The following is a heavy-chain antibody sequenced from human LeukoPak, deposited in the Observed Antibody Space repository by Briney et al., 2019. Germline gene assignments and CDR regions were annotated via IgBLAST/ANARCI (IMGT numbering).Heavy chain of an antibody. CDR2: IYVTGN. V-gene: IGHV4-59*08. J-gene: IGHJ6*03. CDR1: GGSIVTYY. CDR3: ARHIGGGIEDMDV. D-gene: IGHD3-16*02. Sequence: KPSETLSLTCTVSGGSIVTYYWSWVRQSPGKGLEWIGYIYVTGNRYNPYLQSRVTISVDTSRNQFFLKMSSVTAADTAMYYCARHIGGGIEDMDVWGKGTKVTVSS.